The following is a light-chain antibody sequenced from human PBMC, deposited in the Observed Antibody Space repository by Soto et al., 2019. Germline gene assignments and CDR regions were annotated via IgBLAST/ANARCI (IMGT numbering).Light chain of an antibody. CDR1: QDIGGR. CDR3: QQYNSYSPWT. J-gene: IGKJ1*01. CDR2: DAS. Sequence: DIQMTQSPSSVSASVGDRITITCRASQDIGGRLAWFQQKPGKAPKLLIFDASTLQTGVPSRFGGGGSGTEFNLTISGLQHDDFATYYCQQYNSYSPWTFGPGTKVDIK. V-gene: IGKV1-5*01.